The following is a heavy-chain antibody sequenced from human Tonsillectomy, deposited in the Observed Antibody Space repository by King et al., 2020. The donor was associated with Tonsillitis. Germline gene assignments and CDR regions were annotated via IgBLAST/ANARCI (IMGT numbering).Heavy chain of an antibody. Sequence: VQLVESGGGVVQPGRSRRLSCAASGFTFSSYGMHWVRQAPGKGLEWVAVISYDGSNKYYADFVKGRFTISRDNSKNTLYLQMNSLRAEDTAVYYCAKGPNHYPMIDYWGQGTLVTVSS. CDR1: GFTFSSYG. CDR2: ISYDGSNK. CDR3: AKGPNHYPMIDY. V-gene: IGHV3-30*18. D-gene: IGHD1-14*01. J-gene: IGHJ4*02.